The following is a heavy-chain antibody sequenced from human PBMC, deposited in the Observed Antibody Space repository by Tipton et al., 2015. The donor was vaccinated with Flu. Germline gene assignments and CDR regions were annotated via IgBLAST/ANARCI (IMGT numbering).Heavy chain of an antibody. CDR1: GFTFSSYE. V-gene: IGHV3-48*03. CDR2: ISSSGNTI. CDR3: ATLTGDDY. J-gene: IGHJ4*02. D-gene: IGHD7-27*01. Sequence: RLSCAASGFTFSSYEMNWVRQAPGKGLEWVSYISSSGNTISYADSVRGRFTISRDNAKKSLYLQLNSLRAEDTAIYYCATLTGDDYWGQGIPVTVSS.